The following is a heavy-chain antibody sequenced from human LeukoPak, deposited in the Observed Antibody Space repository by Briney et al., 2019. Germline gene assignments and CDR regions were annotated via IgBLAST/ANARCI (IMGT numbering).Heavy chain of an antibody. CDR3: ARGSRVRGAPSPDY. Sequence: PGGSLRLSCAASGFTFSSYSVNWVRQAPGKGLEWVSSISSSSSYIYYADSVKGRFTISRDNAKNSLYLQMNSLRAEDTAVYYCARGSRVRGAPSPDYWGQGTLVTVSS. J-gene: IGHJ4*02. CDR2: ISSSSSYI. V-gene: IGHV3-21*01. CDR1: GFTFSSYS. D-gene: IGHD3-10*01.